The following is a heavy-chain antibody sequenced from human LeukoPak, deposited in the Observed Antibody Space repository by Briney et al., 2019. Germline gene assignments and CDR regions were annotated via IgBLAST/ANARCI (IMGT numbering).Heavy chain of an antibody. CDR2: IYPDDSET. Sequence: GESLKISCKASGYSFTNYWIGWVRQMPGKGLEWMGIIYPDDSETGYSPSFQGQVTISADKSITTAYLQWSSLKASDTAMYFCARHRGDCTSTSCFHYYFDYWGQGTLVTVSS. D-gene: IGHD2-2*01. J-gene: IGHJ4*02. CDR1: GYSFTNYW. V-gene: IGHV5-51*01. CDR3: ARHRGDCTSTSCFHYYFDY.